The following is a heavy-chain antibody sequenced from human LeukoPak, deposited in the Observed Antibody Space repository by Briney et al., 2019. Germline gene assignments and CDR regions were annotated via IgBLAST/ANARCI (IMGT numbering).Heavy chain of an antibody. CDR2: ISAYNGNT. CDR3: ARDVGILTGYWYFDY. Sequence: GASVKVSCKASGYTFTSYGISWVRQAPGQGLQWMGWISAYNGNTNYAQKLQGRVTMTTDTSTSTAYMELRSLRSDDTAVYYCARDVGILTGYWYFDYWGQGTLVTVSS. CDR1: GYTFTSYG. V-gene: IGHV1-18*01. J-gene: IGHJ4*02. D-gene: IGHD3-9*01.